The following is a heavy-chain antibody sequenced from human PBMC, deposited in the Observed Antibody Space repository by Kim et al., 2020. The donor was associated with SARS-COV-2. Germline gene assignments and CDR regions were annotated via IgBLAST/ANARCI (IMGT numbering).Heavy chain of an antibody. Sequence: YYSGSTYYNPSLKSRVTISVDTSKNQFSLKLSSVTAADTAVYYCARDGGSWGQGTLVTVSS. CDR3: ARDGGS. D-gene: IGHD1-26*01. V-gene: IGHV4-31*02. J-gene: IGHJ4*02. CDR2: YYSGST.